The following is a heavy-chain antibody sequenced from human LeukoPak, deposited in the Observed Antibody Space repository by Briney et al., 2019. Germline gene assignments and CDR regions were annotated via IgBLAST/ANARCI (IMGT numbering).Heavy chain of an antibody. D-gene: IGHD6-13*01. CDR1: GYSISSGYY. V-gene: IGHV4-38-2*02. Sequence: PSETLSLTCTVSGYSISSGYYWGWIRQPPGKGLEWIGSIYHSGSTYYNPSLKSRVTISVDTSKNQFSLKLSSVTAADTAVYYCARDYDSSSWYRGLDNWFDPWGQGTLVTVSS. J-gene: IGHJ5*02. CDR3: ARDYDSSSWYRGLDNWFDP. CDR2: IYHSGST.